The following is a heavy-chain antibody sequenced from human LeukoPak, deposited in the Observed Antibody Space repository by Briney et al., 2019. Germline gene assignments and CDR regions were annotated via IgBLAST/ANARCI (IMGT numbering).Heavy chain of an antibody. CDR1: GGSISSHY. CDR2: IYYSGST. V-gene: IGHV4-59*11. Sequence: SETLSLTCTVSGGSISSHYWSWIRQPPGKGLEWIGYIYYSGSTNYNPSLKSRVTISVDTSKNQFSLKLSSVTAADTAVYYCAGESPYYGMDVWGQGTTVTVSS. CDR3: AGESPYYGMDV. J-gene: IGHJ6*02.